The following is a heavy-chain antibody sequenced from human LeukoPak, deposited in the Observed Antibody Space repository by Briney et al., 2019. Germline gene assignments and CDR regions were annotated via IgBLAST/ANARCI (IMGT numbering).Heavy chain of an antibody. V-gene: IGHV3-30-3*01. CDR1: GFTFSSYA. D-gene: IGHD4-17*01. CDR3: ARAESEYGDYVNWFDP. Sequence: PGGSLRLSCAASGFTFSSYAMHWVRQAPGKGLEWVAVISYDGSNKYYADSVKGRFTISRDNSKNTLYLQMNSLRAEDTAVYYCARAESEYGDYVNWFDPWGQGTLVTVSS. CDR2: ISYDGSNK. J-gene: IGHJ5*02.